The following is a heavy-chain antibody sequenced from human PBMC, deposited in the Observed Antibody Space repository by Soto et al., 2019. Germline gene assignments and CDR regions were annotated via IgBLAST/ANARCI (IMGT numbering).Heavy chain of an antibody. V-gene: IGHV1-24*01. Sequence: ASVKVSCKVSGYTLTELSMHWVRQAPGKGLEWMGGFDPEDGETIYAQKFQGRVTMTEDTSTDTAYMELSSLRSEDTAVYYCARWGGYSYGHEVFDIWGQGTRVTVSS. D-gene: IGHD5-18*01. CDR3: ARWGGYSYGHEVFDI. CDR2: FDPEDGET. CDR1: GYTLTELS. J-gene: IGHJ3*02.